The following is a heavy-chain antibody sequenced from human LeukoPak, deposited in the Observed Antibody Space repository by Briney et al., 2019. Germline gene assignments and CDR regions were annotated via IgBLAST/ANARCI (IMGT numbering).Heavy chain of an antibody. CDR2: VSASGSFS. Sequence: PGGSLRLSCAASGFTFSTYAMSWVRQAPGKGLEWVSGVSASGSFSYYADSVKGRFTISRDNSKNTLYLQMNTLRAEDTAVYYCAKNGEFSRRGVDYWGQGTLVTVPS. V-gene: IGHV3-23*01. J-gene: IGHJ4*02. CDR3: AKNGEFSRRGVDY. D-gene: IGHD3-10*01. CDR1: GFTFSTYA.